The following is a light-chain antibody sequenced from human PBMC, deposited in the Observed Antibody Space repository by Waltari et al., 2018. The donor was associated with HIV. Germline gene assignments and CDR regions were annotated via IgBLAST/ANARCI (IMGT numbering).Light chain of an antibody. V-gene: IGLV1-44*01. CDR3: STWDYGLSAVV. CDR2: GNS. J-gene: IGLJ2*01. CDR1: SNNVGTYA. Sequence: QSALTQEASVSGTVGQTVTLSCTGNSNNVGTYAVGWYQQISHGAPKTVMFGNSLPSGIPDRFSGSKSWTTASLTISGLQPEDEAYYYCSTWDYGLSAVVFGGGTRLTVL.